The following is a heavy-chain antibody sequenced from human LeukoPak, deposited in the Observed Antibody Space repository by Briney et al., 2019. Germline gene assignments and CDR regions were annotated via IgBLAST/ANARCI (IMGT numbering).Heavy chain of an antibody. CDR2: INPSGGST. V-gene: IGHV1-46*01. Sequence: ASVKVSCKASGYTFTNYYLHWVRQAPGQGLEWMGIINPSGGSTSYEQKFQGRVTLTRDTSTSTVYMDLSSLRSEDTAVYYCARDIQGTGSNIDSWGQGTLVTVSS. J-gene: IGHJ4*02. D-gene: IGHD1-26*01. CDR1: GYTFTNYY. CDR3: ARDIQGTGSNIDS.